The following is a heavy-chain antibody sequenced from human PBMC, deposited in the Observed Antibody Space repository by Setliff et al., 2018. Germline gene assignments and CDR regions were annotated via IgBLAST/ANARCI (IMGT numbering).Heavy chain of an antibody. D-gene: IGHD2-21*01. Sequence: SETLSLTCSVYGESFSNNYWSWIRQSPGRGLEWIGESNHGGSTSYNPSLKSRLTMSVDTSKNQISLKLTSVTAADTAVYYCARYNSAAGSLDPWGQGTLVTVSS. CDR3: ARYNSAAGSLDP. CDR2: SNHGGST. J-gene: IGHJ5*02. CDR1: GESFSNNY. V-gene: IGHV4-34*10.